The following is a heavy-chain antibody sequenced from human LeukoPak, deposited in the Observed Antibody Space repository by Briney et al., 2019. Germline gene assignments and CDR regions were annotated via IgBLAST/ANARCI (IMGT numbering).Heavy chain of an antibody. Sequence: GGSLRLSCVASGFTFSNAWMSWVRQAPGKGLEWVANIKQDGSEKYYVDSVKGRFTISRDNAKNTLYLQMNSLRAEDTAVYYCARGLSIAVASGMDVWGQGTTVTVSS. CDR2: IKQDGSEK. CDR3: ARGLSIAVASGMDV. CDR1: GFTFSNAW. J-gene: IGHJ6*02. D-gene: IGHD6-19*01. V-gene: IGHV3-7*02.